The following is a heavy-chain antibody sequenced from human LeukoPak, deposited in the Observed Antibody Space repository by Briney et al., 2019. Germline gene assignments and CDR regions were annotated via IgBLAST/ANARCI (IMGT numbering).Heavy chain of an antibody. D-gene: IGHD3-22*01. J-gene: IGHJ5*02. Sequence: PSETLPLTCAVYGGSFSGYYWSWIRQPAGKGLEWIGRIYTSGSTNYNPSLKSRVTMSVDTSKNQFSLKLSSVTAADTAVYYCARDWYYYDSSGYYFGWFDPWGQGTLVTVSS. CDR1: GGSFSGYY. V-gene: IGHV4-4*07. CDR2: IYTSGST. CDR3: ARDWYYYDSSGYYFGWFDP.